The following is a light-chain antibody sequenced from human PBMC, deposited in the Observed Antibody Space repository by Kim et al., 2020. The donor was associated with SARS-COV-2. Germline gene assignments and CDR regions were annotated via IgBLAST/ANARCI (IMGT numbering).Light chain of an antibody. CDR1: QSIGSGY. V-gene: IGKV3-20*01. CDR3: QQYYSSPAT. CDR2: GAS. J-gene: IGKJ2*01. Sequence: EIVLTQSPGTLSLSPGERATLSCRASQSIGSGYLAWYQQKPGQAPRLLIYGASSRATGIPDRFSGSESGTDSTLTISRLEPEDFAVYYCQQYYSSPATLGQGTKLEIK.